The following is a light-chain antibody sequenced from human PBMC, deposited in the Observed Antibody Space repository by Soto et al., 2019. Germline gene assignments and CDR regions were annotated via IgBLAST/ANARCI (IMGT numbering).Light chain of an antibody. CDR2: DVS. Sequence: QSVLTQPASVSGSPGQSITLSCTGTSSDVGAYNYVSWYQQHPGKAPKLMIFDVSNRPSGVSNRFSGSKSGNTASLTISGLQAEDEADYYCSSYTTATTRVFGGGTQLTVL. CDR3: SSYTTATTRV. J-gene: IGLJ3*02. CDR1: SSDVGAYNY. V-gene: IGLV2-14*01.